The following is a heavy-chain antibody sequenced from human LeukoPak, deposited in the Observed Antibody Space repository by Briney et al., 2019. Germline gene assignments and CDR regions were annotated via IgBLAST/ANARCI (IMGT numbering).Heavy chain of an antibody. CDR2: INPNSGGT. V-gene: IGHV1-2*02. J-gene: IGHJ4*02. CDR3: ARVEVGDYVWGSYRL. D-gene: IGHD3-16*02. CDR1: GYTFTGYY. Sequence: ASVKVSCKASGYTFTGYYMHWVRQAPGQGLEWMGWINPNSGGTNYAQKFQGRVTMTRDTPISTAYMELSRLRSDDTAVYYCARVEVGDYVWGSYRLWGQGTLVTVSS.